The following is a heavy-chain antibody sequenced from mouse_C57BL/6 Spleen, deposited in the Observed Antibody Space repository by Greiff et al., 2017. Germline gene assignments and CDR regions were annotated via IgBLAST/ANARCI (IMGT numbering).Heavy chain of an antibody. CDR1: GFSLSTSGMG. Sequence: QVTLKESGPGILQSSQTLSLTCSSSGFSLSTSGMGVSWIRQPSGKGLEWLAHIYWDDDKRYNPSLKSPLTISKDTSRKQVFLKITKVDTANTATYDCARRADYDPYYCAMDYWGQGTSVTVSS. CDR3: ARRADYDPYYCAMDY. CDR2: IYWDDDK. D-gene: IGHD2-4*01. J-gene: IGHJ4*01. V-gene: IGHV8-12*01.